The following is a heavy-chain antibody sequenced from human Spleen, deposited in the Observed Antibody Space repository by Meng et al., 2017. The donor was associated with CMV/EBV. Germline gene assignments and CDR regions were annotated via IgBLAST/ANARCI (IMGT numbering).Heavy chain of an antibody. Sequence: QITLKESGPTLXXXXXTXTLXXXXSGFXXXTSGVGVGWIRQPPGKALEWLALIYWDDDKRYSPSLKSRLTITKDTSKNQVVLTMTNMDPVDTATYYCAHKLGYCSSTSCYAGFNWFDPWGQGTLVTVSS. CDR1: GFXXXTSGVG. CDR2: IYWDDDK. J-gene: IGHJ5*02. CDR3: AHKLGYCSSTSCYAGFNWFDP. V-gene: IGHV2-5*02. D-gene: IGHD2-2*01.